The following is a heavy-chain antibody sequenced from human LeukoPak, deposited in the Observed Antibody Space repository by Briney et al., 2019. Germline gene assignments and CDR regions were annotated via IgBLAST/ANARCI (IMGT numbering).Heavy chain of an antibody. CDR3: ARFRYDGSGYYYVFDY. D-gene: IGHD3-22*01. Sequence: PSETLSLTCTVSGGSISSNYWSWIRQPPGKGLEWVGYVFYRGSTNYNPSLKSRVTISVDTPKNQFSLKLSSVTAADTAMYYCARFRYDGSGYYYVFDYWGQGTLVTVSS. V-gene: IGHV4-59*01. CDR2: VFYRGST. CDR1: GGSISSNY. J-gene: IGHJ4*02.